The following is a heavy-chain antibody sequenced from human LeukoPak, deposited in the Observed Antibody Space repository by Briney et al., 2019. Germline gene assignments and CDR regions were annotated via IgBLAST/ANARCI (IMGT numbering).Heavy chain of an antibody. CDR3: ARRGDY. J-gene: IGHJ4*02. Sequence: SETLSLTCAVYGGSFSGYYWSWIRQPPGKGREWIGEINHSGSTNYNPSLKSRVTISVDTSKNQFSLKLSSVTAADTAVYYCARRGDYWGQGTLVTVSS. CDR1: GGSFSGYY. V-gene: IGHV4-34*01. CDR2: INHSGST.